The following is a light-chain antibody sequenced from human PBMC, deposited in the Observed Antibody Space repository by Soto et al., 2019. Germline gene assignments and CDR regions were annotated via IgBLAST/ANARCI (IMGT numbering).Light chain of an antibody. V-gene: IGKV3-15*01. CDR3: QQYNNWPRGT. Sequence: DILMTQSPATLSVSPGERATRXXRASQSVRSNLAWYLQKPGQAPRGXXYGASSRATGIPASSSGSGSETEFTLTISSRQAEDFAGYYCQQYNNWPRGTFGQGTKVDIK. CDR1: QSVRSN. J-gene: IGKJ1*01. CDR2: GAS.